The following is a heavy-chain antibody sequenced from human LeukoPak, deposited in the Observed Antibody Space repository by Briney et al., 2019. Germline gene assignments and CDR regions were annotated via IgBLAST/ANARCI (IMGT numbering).Heavy chain of an antibody. CDR3: AKDLRGRTYYGMDV. Sequence: GRSLRLSCAASGFTFDDYAMYWVRQAPGKGLEWVSGINWNSDNIGYADSVKGRFTISRDNARNSLYLQMNSLRAEDTALYYCAKDLRGRTYYGMDVWGQGTTVTVSS. V-gene: IGHV3-9*01. CDR2: INWNSDNI. CDR1: GFTFDDYA. D-gene: IGHD3-16*01. J-gene: IGHJ6*02.